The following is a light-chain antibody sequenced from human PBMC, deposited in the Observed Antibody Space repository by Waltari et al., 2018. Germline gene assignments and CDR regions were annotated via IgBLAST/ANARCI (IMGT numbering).Light chain of an antibody. V-gene: IGKV1-5*03. Sequence: DIQMTQSPSTLSASVGDRVTIPCRASQSIRGRLAWLQQKPGKAPKLLISEASTLENGVPLRFSGSASGTEFTLTISSLQPDDFATYYCQQYHIYWTFGQGTKVEIK. CDR1: QSIRGR. J-gene: IGKJ1*01. CDR2: EAS. CDR3: QQYHIYWT.